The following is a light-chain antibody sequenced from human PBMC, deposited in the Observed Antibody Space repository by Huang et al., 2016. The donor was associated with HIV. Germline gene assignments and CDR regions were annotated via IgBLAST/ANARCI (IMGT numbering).Light chain of an antibody. V-gene: IGKV4-1*01. CDR2: GAS. J-gene: IGKJ4*01. CDR3: QQNHSIPLS. Sequence: DIVMTQSPDSVAVSLGERATINCKSSQSVLKSSNNKNYFAWYQQKPGQPPKLLIYGASTREAGAPDRFSGSGSGTDFTLTISSLQAEDVAVYYCQQNHSIPLSFGGGTKVEIK. CDR1: QSVLKSSNNKNY.